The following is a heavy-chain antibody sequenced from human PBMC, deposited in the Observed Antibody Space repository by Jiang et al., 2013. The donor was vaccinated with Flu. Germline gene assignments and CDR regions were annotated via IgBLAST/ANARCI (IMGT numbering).Heavy chain of an antibody. D-gene: IGHD3-16*01. CDR1: GYSFTSYW. CDR2: IDPSDSYT. Sequence: GAEVKKPGESLRISCKGSGYSFTSYWINWVRQMPGKGLEWMGRIDPSDSYTNYSPSVQGHVTISRDNAKNLLYLQMTSLRAEDTAVYYCAREKPSKTYVHYYGMDVWGQGTTITVS. V-gene: IGHV5-10-1*01. CDR3: AREKPSKTYVHYYGMDV. J-gene: IGHJ6*02.